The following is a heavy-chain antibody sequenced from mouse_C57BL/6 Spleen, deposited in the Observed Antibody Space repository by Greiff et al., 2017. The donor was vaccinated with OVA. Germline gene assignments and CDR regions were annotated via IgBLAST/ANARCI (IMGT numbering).Heavy chain of an antibody. D-gene: IGHD2-3*01. Sequence: ESGPGLVKPSQSLSLTCSVTGYSITSGYYWNWIRQFPGNKLEWMGYISYDGSNNYNPSLKNRISITRDTSKNQFFLKLNSVTTEDTATYYCARLYDGYPRDWGQGTTLTVSS. CDR1: GYSITSGYY. CDR2: ISYDGSN. V-gene: IGHV3-6*01. CDR3: ARLYDGYPRD. J-gene: IGHJ2*01.